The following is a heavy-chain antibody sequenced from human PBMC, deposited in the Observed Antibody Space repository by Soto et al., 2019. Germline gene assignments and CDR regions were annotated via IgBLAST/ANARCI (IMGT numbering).Heavy chain of an antibody. Sequence: ASVKVSCKASGYTFTSYGISWVRQAPGQGLEWMGWISAYNGNTNYAQKLQGRVTMTTDTSTSTAYMELRSLRSDDTAVYYCASFKLRGYSYVVDYWGQGTLVTVSS. J-gene: IGHJ4*02. V-gene: IGHV1-18*01. CDR3: ASFKLRGYSYVVDY. D-gene: IGHD5-18*01. CDR2: ISAYNGNT. CDR1: GYTFTSYG.